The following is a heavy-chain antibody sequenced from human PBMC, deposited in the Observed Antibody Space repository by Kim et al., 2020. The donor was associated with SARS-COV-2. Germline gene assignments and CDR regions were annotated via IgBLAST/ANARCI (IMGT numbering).Heavy chain of an antibody. CDR3: ASGPVRATSYYSYRDV. CDR2: ITPEDGET. V-gene: IGHV1-24*01. J-gene: IGHJ6*03. Sequence: GMAWMGGITPEDGETIYAQKFQGRVTMTEDTSTDTAYMELSSLSSEDTAVYYCASGPVRATSYYSYRDVWGKGTTVTVSS. D-gene: IGHD1-26*01.